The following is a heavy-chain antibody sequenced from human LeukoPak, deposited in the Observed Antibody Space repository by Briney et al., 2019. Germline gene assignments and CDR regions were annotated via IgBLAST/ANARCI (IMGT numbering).Heavy chain of an antibody. J-gene: IGHJ5*02. V-gene: IGHV3-7*01. CDR3: ANGGTYSSGP. D-gene: IGHD3-22*01. CDR2: IKPDGSAQ. Sequence: GGSLRLSCAASGFTFSNSWMSWVRQAPGKGLGWVATIKPDGSAQYYVDSVKGRFTIFRDNAKNSLFLQINSLRAEDTAVYYCANGGTYSSGPWGQGTLVTVSS. CDR1: GFTFSNSW.